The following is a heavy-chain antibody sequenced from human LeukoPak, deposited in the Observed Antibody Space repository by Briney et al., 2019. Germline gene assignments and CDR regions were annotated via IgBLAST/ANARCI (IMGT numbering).Heavy chain of an antibody. CDR1: GFTFSSFA. CDR2: ISGSGGST. CDR3: AKATVKYIRGEIDY. D-gene: IGHD2-21*01. J-gene: IGHJ4*02. V-gene: IGHV3-23*01. Sequence: PGGSLRPSCAASGFTFSSFAMSWVRQAPGKGLEWVSAISGSGGSTFDADSVRGRFTIPRDNSKNTLYLQMNSLRADDTAVYYCAKATVKYIRGEIDYWGQGPLVTVSS.